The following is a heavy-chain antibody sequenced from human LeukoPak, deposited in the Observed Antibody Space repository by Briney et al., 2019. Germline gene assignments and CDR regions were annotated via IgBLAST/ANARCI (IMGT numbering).Heavy chain of an antibody. J-gene: IGHJ3*02. Sequence: GRSLRLSCAASGFTFSSYAMHWVRQAPGKGLEWVAVISYDGSNKYYADSVKGRFTISRDNSKNTLYLQMNSLRAEDTAVYYCARPEGDYQGHDAFDIWGQGTMVTVSS. CDR1: GFTFSSYA. CDR2: ISYDGSNK. D-gene: IGHD4-17*01. CDR3: ARPEGDYQGHDAFDI. V-gene: IGHV3-30-3*01.